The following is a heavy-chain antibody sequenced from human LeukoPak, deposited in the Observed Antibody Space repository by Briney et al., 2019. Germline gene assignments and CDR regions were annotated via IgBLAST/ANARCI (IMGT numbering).Heavy chain of an antibody. J-gene: IGHJ4*02. CDR3: ARTRLGDYIWGSYRNYPSAYYFDY. Sequence: SETLSLTCAVYGGSFSGYYWSWIRQPPGKGLEWIGEINHSGSTNYNPSLKSRVTISVDTSKNQFSLKLSSVTAADTAVYYCARTRLGDYIWGSYRNYPSAYYFDYWVQGTLVTVSS. D-gene: IGHD3-16*02. CDR1: GGSFSGYY. CDR2: INHSGST. V-gene: IGHV4-34*01.